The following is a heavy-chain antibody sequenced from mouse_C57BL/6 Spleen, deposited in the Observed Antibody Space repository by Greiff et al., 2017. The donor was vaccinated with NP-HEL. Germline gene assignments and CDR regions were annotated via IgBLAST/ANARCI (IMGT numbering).Heavy chain of an antibody. J-gene: IGHJ1*03. CDR1: GFTFSSYG. CDR2: ISSGGSYT. Sequence: EVQLVESGGDLVKPGGSLKLSCAASGFTFSSYGMSWVRQTPDKRLEWVATISSGGSYTYYPDSVKGRFTISRDNAKNTLYLQMSSLKSEDTAMYYCARRHDGYHWYFDVWGTGTTVTVSS. D-gene: IGHD2-3*01. V-gene: IGHV5-6*01. CDR3: ARRHDGYHWYFDV.